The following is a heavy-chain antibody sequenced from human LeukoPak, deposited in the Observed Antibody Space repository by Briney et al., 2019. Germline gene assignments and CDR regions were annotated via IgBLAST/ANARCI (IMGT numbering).Heavy chain of an antibody. CDR2: ISYSGIT. CDR1: GDSISNYY. CDR3: ARGLYPDDAFDI. J-gene: IGHJ3*02. D-gene: IGHD3-16*02. Sequence: SETLSLTCTVSGDSISNYYWSWIRQPPGKGLEWIGYISYSGITNYNPSLKSRVTISLHTSKNHFSLKMSSVTAADTAVYYCARGLYPDDAFDIWGQGTMVTVSS. V-gene: IGHV4-59*08.